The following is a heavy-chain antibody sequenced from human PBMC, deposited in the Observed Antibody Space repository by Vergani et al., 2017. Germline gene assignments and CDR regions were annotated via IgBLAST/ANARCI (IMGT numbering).Heavy chain of an antibody. Sequence: QVQLVQSGAEVKKPGSSVKVSCKASGGTFSSYTISWVRQAPGQGLEWMGRIIPILGIANYAQKFQGRVTITADKSTSTAYMELSSLRSEDTAVYYCAREGMYCSGGSCYYFDYWGQGTLVTVSS. CDR2: IIPILGIA. V-gene: IGHV1-69*02. J-gene: IGHJ4*02. D-gene: IGHD2-15*01. CDR3: AREGMYCSGGSCYYFDY. CDR1: GGTFSSYT.